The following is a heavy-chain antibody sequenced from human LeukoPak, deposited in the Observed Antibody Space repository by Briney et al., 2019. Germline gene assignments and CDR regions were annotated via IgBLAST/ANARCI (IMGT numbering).Heavy chain of an antibody. CDR3: AGGADTHFDY. V-gene: IGHV3-13*04. Sequence: GGSLRLSCAASGFTFSNYDMHWGRQATGKGLEWVSAIGTAGDTYYQGSVRGRFTMSRENAKNSLYLQMNSLTAGDTAVYYCAGGADTHFDYWGQGILVTVSS. D-gene: IGHD2-15*01. J-gene: IGHJ4*02. CDR1: GFTFSNYD. CDR2: IGTAGDT.